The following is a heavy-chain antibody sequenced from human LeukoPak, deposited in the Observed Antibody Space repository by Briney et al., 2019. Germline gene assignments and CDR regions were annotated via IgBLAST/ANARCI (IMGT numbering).Heavy chain of an antibody. V-gene: IGHV3-30*04. CDR3: ATRDDYVWGSYRWAFDY. J-gene: IGHJ4*02. Sequence: GGSLRLSCAASGFTFSSYAMHWVRQAPGKGLEWVAVISYDGSNKYYADSVKGRFTISRDNSKNTLYLQMNSLRAEDTAVYYCATRDDYVWGSYRWAFDYWGQGTLVTVSS. CDR1: GFTFSSYA. D-gene: IGHD3-16*02. CDR2: ISYDGSNK.